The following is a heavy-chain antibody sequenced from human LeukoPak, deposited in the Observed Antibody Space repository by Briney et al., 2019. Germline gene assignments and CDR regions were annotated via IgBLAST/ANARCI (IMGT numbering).Heavy chain of an antibody. J-gene: IGHJ4*02. Sequence: GGSTHYADSVRGRFAISRDNSKNTLYLHMSSLRVEDTALYYCAETLWGLTLLSSDYWGQGTLVTVSS. V-gene: IGHV3-23*01. CDR2: GGST. D-gene: IGHD3-16*01. CDR3: AETLWGLTLLSSDY.